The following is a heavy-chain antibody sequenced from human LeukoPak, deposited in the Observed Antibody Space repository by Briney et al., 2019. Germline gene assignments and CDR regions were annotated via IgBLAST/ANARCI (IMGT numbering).Heavy chain of an antibody. D-gene: IGHD3-10*01. CDR1: GGSISSYC. Sequence: SETLSLTCTVSGGSISSYCWSWIRQPPGKGLEWIGYIYYSGSTNYNPSLKSRVTISVDTSKNQFSLKLSSVTAADTAVYYRARLPARGWFDPWGQGTLVTVSS. J-gene: IGHJ5*02. CDR2: IYYSGST. CDR3: ARLPARGWFDP. V-gene: IGHV4-59*01.